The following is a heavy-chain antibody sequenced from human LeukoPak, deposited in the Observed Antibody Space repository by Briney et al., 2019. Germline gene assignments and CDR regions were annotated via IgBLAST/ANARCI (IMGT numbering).Heavy chain of an antibody. CDR3: AKDITIFGVVPDAFDI. CDR1: GFTFSSYA. D-gene: IGHD3-3*01. CDR2: ISGSGGST. J-gene: IGHJ3*02. V-gene: IGHV3-23*01. Sequence: GGSQRLSCAASGFTFSSYAMSWVRQAPGKGLEWVSAISGSGGSTYYADSVKGRFTISRDNSKNTLYLQMNSLRAEDTAVYYCAKDITIFGVVPDAFDIWGQGTMVTVSS.